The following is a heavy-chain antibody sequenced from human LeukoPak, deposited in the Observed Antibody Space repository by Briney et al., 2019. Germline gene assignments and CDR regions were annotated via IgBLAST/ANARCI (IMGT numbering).Heavy chain of an antibody. CDR2: IIPNTGGT. CDR3: ARGGYGLGSGGY. D-gene: IGHD3-10*01. J-gene: IGHJ4*02. V-gene: IGHV1-2*02. CDR1: GYTFTDHY. Sequence: ASVKVSCKASGYTFTDHYIHWVRRAPGQGLEWMGWIIPNTGGTSFAQKFQGRVTMTRDTSISTAYMESSSLTPDDTAVYYCARGGYGLGSGGYWGQGTLVTVSS.